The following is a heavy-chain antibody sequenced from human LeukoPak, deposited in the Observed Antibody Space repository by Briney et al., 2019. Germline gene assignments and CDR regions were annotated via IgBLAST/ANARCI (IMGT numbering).Heavy chain of an antibody. CDR1: GGSISSYY. Sequence: PSETLSLTCTVSGGSISSYYWSWIRQPAGKGLEWTGRIYSSGVTNYNPSLKSRVTLSVDTSKNHLSLEMNSVTAADTAVYYCARGPGSATAEAFDIWGQGTMVTVSS. D-gene: IGHD6-25*01. V-gene: IGHV4-4*07. CDR2: IYSSGVT. J-gene: IGHJ3*02. CDR3: ARGPGSATAEAFDI.